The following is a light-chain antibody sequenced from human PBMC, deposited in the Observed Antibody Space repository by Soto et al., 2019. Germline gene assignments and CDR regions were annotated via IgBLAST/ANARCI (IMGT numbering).Light chain of an antibody. CDR1: ESISSHY. CDR3: QNFGDSPFT. J-gene: IGKJ3*01. Sequence: EIVLMQSPDTLSLSPGERATLSCRASESISSHYIAWYQQKPGQAPRLLILGASTRATGIPDRFSGSWSGTDFTLTISRLEPEDFAVYYCQNFGDSPFTFGPGTKVDIK. V-gene: IGKV3-20*01. CDR2: GAS.